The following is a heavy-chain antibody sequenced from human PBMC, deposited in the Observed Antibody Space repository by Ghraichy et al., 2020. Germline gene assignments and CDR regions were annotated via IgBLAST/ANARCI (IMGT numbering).Heavy chain of an antibody. CDR2: INHSGST. Sequence: SETLSLTCAVYGGSFSGYYWSWIRQPPGKGLEWIGEINHSGSTNYNPSLKSRVTISVDTSKNQFSLKLSSVTAADTAVYYCARGKVAAAASNTFDYWGQGTLVTVSS. D-gene: IGHD6-13*01. J-gene: IGHJ4*02. CDR1: GGSFSGYY. CDR3: ARGKVAAAASNTFDY. V-gene: IGHV4-34*01.